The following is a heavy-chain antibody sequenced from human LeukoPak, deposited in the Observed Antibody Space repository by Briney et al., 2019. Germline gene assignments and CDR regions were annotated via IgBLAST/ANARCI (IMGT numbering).Heavy chain of an antibody. D-gene: IGHD6-13*01. CDR3: ARVDSSSWRTSYYYYYMDV. CDR1: GGSISSSSYY. CDR2: IYYSGST. V-gene: IGHV4-39*07. Sequence: PSETLSLTCTVSGGSISSSSYYWGWIRQPPGKGLEWIGSIYYSGSTYYNPSLKSRVTISVDTSKNQFSLKLSSVTAADTAVYYCARVDSSSWRTSYYYYYMDVWGKGTTVTVSS. J-gene: IGHJ6*03.